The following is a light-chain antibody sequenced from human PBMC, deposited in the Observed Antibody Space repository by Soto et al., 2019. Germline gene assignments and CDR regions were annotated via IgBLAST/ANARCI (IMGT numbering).Light chain of an antibody. CDR2: DTN. CDR3: LLFYSGPRV. J-gene: IGLJ3*02. Sequence: QGVVTQEPSQTVSPGGTVTLTCDSSTGAVTSGHYPYWFQQKPGQAPRTLIYDTNNKHSWTPARFSGSLLGGKAALTLSGAQPEDEAEYYCLLFYSGPRVFGGGTKLTVL. V-gene: IGLV7-46*01. CDR1: TGAVTSGHY.